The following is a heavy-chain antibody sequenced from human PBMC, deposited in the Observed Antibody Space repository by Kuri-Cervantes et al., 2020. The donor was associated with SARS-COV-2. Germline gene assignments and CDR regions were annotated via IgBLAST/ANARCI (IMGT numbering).Heavy chain of an antibody. Sequence: ASVKVSCKASGYTFTGYYMHWVRQAPGQGLKWMGWINPNSGATDYAQNFQGRITMTRATSISTAFMEFSSLRSDDTAVYYCARVPITVTHGGGMDVWGQGTTVTVSS. J-gene: IGHJ6*02. CDR1: GYTFTGYY. V-gene: IGHV1-2*02. CDR2: INPNSGAT. D-gene: IGHD3-10*01. CDR3: ARVPITVTHGGGMDV.